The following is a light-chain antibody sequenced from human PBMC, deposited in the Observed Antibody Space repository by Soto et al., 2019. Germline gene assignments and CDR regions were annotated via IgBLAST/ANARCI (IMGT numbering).Light chain of an antibody. Sequence: DIQMTQSPSTLSASVGDRVVITCRASQNINKWLAWYQQKPGKAPKFLIYDASTLETGVPSRFSGSGSGTEFTLTINTLQADDSATYFCQHYNGYPYTFGPGTKVDIK. J-gene: IGKJ2*01. CDR3: QHYNGYPYT. V-gene: IGKV1-5*01. CDR1: QNINKW. CDR2: DAS.